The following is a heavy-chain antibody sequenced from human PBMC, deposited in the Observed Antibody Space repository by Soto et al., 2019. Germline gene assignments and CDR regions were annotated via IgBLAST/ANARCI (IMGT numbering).Heavy chain of an antibody. CDR3: STISSGPFDY. J-gene: IGHJ4*02. D-gene: IGHD3-22*01. Sequence: QVQLVESGGGVVQPGRSLRLSCAASGFTFSSYGMHWVRQAPGKGLEWVAVIWYDGSNKYYADSVKGRFTIYRDTSKNTLYLQMNILRAEDTAVYYCSTISSGPFDYWGQGTLVTVSS. CDR1: GFTFSSYG. CDR2: IWYDGSNK. V-gene: IGHV3-33*01.